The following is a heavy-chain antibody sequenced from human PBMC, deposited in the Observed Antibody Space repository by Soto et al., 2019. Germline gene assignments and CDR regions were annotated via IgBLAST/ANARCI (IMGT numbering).Heavy chain of an antibody. CDR1: GGSFSGYY. J-gene: IGHJ3*02. CDR2: INHSGST. V-gene: IGHV4-34*01. Sequence: PSETLSLTCAFYGGSFSGYYWSLIRQPPGKGLEWIGEINHSGSTNYNPSLKSRVTISVDTSKNQFSLKLSSVTAADTAVYYCARGQGGSLNAFDIWGQGTMVTVSS. CDR3: ARGQGGSLNAFDI. D-gene: IGHD1-26*01.